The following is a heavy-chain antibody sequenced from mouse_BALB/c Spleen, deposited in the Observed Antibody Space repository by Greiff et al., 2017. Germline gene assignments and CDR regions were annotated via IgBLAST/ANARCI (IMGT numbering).Heavy chain of an antibody. V-gene: IGHV5-15*02. D-gene: IGHD1-1*01. Sequence: EVKLLESGGGLVQPGGSRKLSCAASGFTFSDYGMAWVRQAPGKGPEWVAFISNLAYSIYYADTVTGRFTISRENAKNTLYLEMSSLRSEDTAMYYCARAPLYYGSSYFDYWGQGTTLTVSS. CDR2: ISNLAYSI. J-gene: IGHJ2*01. CDR3: ARAPLYYGSSYFDY. CDR1: GFTFSDYG.